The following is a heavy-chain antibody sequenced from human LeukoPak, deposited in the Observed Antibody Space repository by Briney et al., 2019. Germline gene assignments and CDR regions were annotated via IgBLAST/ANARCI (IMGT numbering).Heavy chain of an antibody. J-gene: IGHJ4*02. CDR1: GFTFSSYA. V-gene: IGHV3-30*02. CDR2: AHHDGTK. Sequence: GGSLRLSCATSGFTFSSYAMYWVRQGPGEGLEWVALAHHDGTKYYSDSVKGRFTVSRDNSKNTVYLQMSSLRAEDTAVYYCAKDTNAVSCDHWGQGTLVTVSS. CDR3: AKDTNAVSCDH. D-gene: IGHD2-2*01.